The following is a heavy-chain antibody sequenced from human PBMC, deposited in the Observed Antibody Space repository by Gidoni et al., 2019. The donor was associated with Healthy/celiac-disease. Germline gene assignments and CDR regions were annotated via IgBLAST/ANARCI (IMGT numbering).Heavy chain of an antibody. CDR1: GSTFSSYA. D-gene: IGHD3-22*01. J-gene: IGHJ4*02. CDR2: ISYDGSNK. Sequence: QVQLVESGGGVVQPGRSLRLSCAASGSTFSSYAMHWVRQAPGKGLEWVAVISYDGSNKYYADSVKGRFTISRDNSKNTLYLQMNSLRAEDTAVYYCARGSGYYVLAYFDYWGQGTLVTVSS. CDR3: ARGSGYYVLAYFDY. V-gene: IGHV3-30-3*01.